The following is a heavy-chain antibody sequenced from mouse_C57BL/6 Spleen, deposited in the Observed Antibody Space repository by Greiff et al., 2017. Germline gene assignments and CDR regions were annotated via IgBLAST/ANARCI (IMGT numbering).Heavy chain of an antibody. CDR2: FYPGSGSR. CDR3: ARELIYCGSIFFDY. CDR1: GYTFTGYA. V-gene: IGHV1-62-2*01. D-gene: IGHD2-1*01. Sequence: QVQLKQSGAELAKPGASVKLSCKASGYTFTGYAISWVKQRAGQGLEWIGVFYPGSGSRKYNEKFKGKATLTADKSSSTDYMELSRLTSEDSAVYFCARELIYCGSIFFDYWGQGTTLTVSS. J-gene: IGHJ2*01.